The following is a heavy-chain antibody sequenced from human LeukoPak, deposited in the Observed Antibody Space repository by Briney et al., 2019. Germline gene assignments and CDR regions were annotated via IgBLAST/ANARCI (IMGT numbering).Heavy chain of an antibody. V-gene: IGHV1-18*01. D-gene: IGHD3-10*01. CDR3: ARGSAESFMVRALTSLGYYYYYGMDV. CDR2: ISAYNGNT. J-gene: IGHJ6*02. Sequence: GASVKVSCKASGYTFTSYAMNWVRQAPGQGLEWMGWISAYNGNTNYAQKLQGRVTMTTDTSTSTAYMELRSLRSDDTAVYYCARGSAESFMVRALTSLGYYYYYGMDVWGQGTTVTVSS. CDR1: GYTFTSYA.